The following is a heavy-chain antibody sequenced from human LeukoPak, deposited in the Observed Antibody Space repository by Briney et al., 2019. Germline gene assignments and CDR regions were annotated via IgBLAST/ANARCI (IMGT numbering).Heavy chain of an antibody. CDR1: GYTFTGYY. Sequence: ASEKVSCKASGYTFTGYYMHWVRQAPGQGLEWMGWINPNSGGTNYAQKFQGRVTMTRDTSISTAYMELSRLRSDDTAVYYCARDCSGGSCYLLDYWGQGTLVTVSS. V-gene: IGHV1-2*02. J-gene: IGHJ4*02. CDR2: INPNSGGT. CDR3: ARDCSGGSCYLLDY. D-gene: IGHD2-15*01.